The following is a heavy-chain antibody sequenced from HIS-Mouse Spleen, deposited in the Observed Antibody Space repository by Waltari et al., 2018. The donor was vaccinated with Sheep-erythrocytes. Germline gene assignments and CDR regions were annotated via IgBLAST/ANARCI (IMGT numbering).Heavy chain of an antibody. V-gene: IGHV1-8*01. D-gene: IGHD5-12*01. CDR1: GSTFTSYD. CDR2: RKPKRGNT. J-gene: IGHJ4*02. Sequence: QVQLVQSGAEVKKPGASVKVSCKASGSTFTSYDINWVRQATGPGLEWMGWRKPKRGNTGYAQKCQGRVTMTRNTSISTAYMELSSLRSEETAVYYGARGHYSGYDFDYWGQGTLVTVSS. CDR3: ARGHYSGYDFDY.